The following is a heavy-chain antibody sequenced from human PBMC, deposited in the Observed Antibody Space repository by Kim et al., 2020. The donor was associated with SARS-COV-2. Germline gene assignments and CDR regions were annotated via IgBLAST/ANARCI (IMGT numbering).Heavy chain of an antibody. CDR1: GGSISSYY. CDR3: ARGSSLTIFGVVGWFDP. CDR2: IYYSGST. D-gene: IGHD3-3*01. J-gene: IGHJ5*02. Sequence: SETLSLTCTVSGGSISSYYWSWIRQPPGKGLEWIGYIYYSGSTNYNPSLKSRVTISVDTSKNQFSLKLSSVTAADTAVYYCARGSSLTIFGVVGWFDPCGQGTLVTVSS. V-gene: IGHV4-59*01.